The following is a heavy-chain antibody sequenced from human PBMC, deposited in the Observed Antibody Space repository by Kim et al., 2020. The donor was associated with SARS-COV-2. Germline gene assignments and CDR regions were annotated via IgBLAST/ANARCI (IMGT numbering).Heavy chain of an antibody. D-gene: IGHD1-1*01. CDR2: ISAYNGNT. CDR3: ARVPFGTYVMWRPELYGMDV. J-gene: IGHJ6*02. Sequence: ASVKVSCKASGYTFTSYGISWVRQAPGQGLEWMGWISAYNGNTNYAQKLQGRVTMTTDTSTSTAYMELRSLRSDDTAVYYCARVPFGTYVMWRPELYGMDVWGQGTTVTVSS. V-gene: IGHV1-18*04. CDR1: GYTFTSYG.